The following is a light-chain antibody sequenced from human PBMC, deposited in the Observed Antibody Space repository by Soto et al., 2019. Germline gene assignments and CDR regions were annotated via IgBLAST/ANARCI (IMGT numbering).Light chain of an antibody. CDR3: CSYGGSFYV. Sequence: QSALTQPHSVSGSPGQSVAISCSGTSSDVGGYKYVSWYQQHPGKAPKLIIFDVNKRPSGVPDRFSGSKSGSTASLTISGLQAEDEADYYCCSYGGSFYVVGTGTKLTVL. V-gene: IGLV2-11*01. J-gene: IGLJ1*01. CDR1: SSDVGGYKY. CDR2: DVN.